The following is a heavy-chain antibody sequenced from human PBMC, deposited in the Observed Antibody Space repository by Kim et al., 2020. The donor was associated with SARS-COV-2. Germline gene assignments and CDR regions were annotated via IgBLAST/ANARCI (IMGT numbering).Heavy chain of an antibody. J-gene: IGHJ6*03. CDR1: GFTFDDYA. CDR2: ISGDGGST. CDR3: AKNPAPSCSSTSCESAGGNPESSSYMAV. V-gene: IGHV3-43*02. D-gene: IGHD2-2*01. Sequence: GGSLRLSCAASGFTFDDYAMHWVRQAPGKGLEWVSLISGDGGSTYYADSVKGRFTISRDNSKKSLYLQMNSLRTEDTALYYCAKNPAPSCSSTSCESAGGNPESSSYMAVWGKGTTVTV.